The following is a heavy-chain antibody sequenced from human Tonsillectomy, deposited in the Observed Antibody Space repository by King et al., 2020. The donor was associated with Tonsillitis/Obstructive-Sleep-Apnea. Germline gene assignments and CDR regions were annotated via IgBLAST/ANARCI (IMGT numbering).Heavy chain of an antibody. CDR2: ISGSGGST. CDR3: AKPQAYCGGDCYSGLFDY. Sequence: VQLVESGGGLVQPGGSLRLSCAASGFTFSSYAMSWVRQAPGEGLEWVSAISGSGGSTYYADSVKGRFTISRDNSKNTLYLQMNSLRAEDTAVYYCAKPQAYCGGDCYSGLFDYWGQGTLVTVSS. CDR1: GFTFSSYA. J-gene: IGHJ4*02. D-gene: IGHD2-21*01. V-gene: IGHV3-23*04.